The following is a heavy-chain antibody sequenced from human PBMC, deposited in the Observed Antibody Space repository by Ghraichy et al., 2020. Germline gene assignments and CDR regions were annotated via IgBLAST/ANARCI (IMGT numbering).Heavy chain of an antibody. CDR2: INHSGST. CDR3: ARSRPRGQRYSSSWKRIRGYYFDY. V-gene: IGHV4-34*01. Sequence: SETLSLTCAVYGGSFSGYYWSWIRQPPGKGLEWIGEINHSGSTNYNPSLKSRVTISVDTSKNQFSLKLSSVTAADTAVYYCARSRPRGQRYSSSWKRIRGYYFDYWGQGTLVTVSS. J-gene: IGHJ4*02. D-gene: IGHD6-13*01. CDR1: GGSFSGYY.